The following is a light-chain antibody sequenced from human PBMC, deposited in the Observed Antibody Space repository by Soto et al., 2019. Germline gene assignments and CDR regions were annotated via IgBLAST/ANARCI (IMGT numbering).Light chain of an antibody. CDR2: DAS. CDR3: QQRSTGPPLS. J-gene: IGKJ4*01. Sequence: EIVLTQSPDTLSLSPGERATLSCRASQSVDNYLAWYQQRPGQAPRLLIYDASNRASGIPDKFSGSGSGTDFTLTISNLEPEDFAVYYCQQRSTGPPLSFGVGTKVEIK. V-gene: IGKV3-11*01. CDR1: QSVDNY.